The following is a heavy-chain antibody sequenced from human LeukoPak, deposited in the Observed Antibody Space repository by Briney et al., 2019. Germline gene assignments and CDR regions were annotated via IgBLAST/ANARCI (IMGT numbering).Heavy chain of an antibody. Sequence: ASVKVSCKTSGYTFAAYYMHWVRQAPGQGLEWMGWINPNSGGTSYAQKFQGRVTMTRDTSINTAYMELHSLTSDDTAMYYCAKDAYSGFSSSYNMDSWGQGTLVTVSS. V-gene: IGHV1-2*02. CDR2: INPNSGGT. CDR1: GYTFAAYY. J-gene: IGHJ4*02. CDR3: AKDAYSGFSSSYNMDS. D-gene: IGHD5-18*01.